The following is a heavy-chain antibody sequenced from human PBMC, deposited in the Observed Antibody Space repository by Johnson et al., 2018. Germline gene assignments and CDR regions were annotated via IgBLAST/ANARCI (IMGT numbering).Heavy chain of an antibody. D-gene: IGHD2-15*01. J-gene: IGHJ6*03. Sequence: EVQLVESGGGLVQPGGSLRLSCAASGFTFSSYSMNWVRQAPGKGLEWVSYISSSSSTIYYADSVKGRFTISRNNAKNSLYLQMNSLRAEDTAVYYCARALLSGSCGSCYYYYYMDVWGKGTTVTVSS. CDR1: GFTFSSYS. V-gene: IGHV3-48*01. CDR3: ARALLSGSCGSCYYYYYMDV. CDR2: ISSSSSTI.